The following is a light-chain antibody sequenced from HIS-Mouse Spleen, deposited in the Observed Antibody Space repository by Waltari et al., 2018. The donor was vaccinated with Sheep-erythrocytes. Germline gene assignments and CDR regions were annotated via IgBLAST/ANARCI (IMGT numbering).Light chain of an antibody. Sequence: QSALTQPRSVSGSPGQSVTISCTGTSSDVGVYNYVSWYQQHPGKAPKLMIYDVSKLPSGVPDRFSGSKSGNTASLTISWLQAEDEADYYCCSYAGSYNHVFATGTKVTVL. V-gene: IGLV2-11*01. CDR1: SSDVGVYNY. J-gene: IGLJ1*01. CDR3: CSYAGSYNHV. CDR2: DVS.